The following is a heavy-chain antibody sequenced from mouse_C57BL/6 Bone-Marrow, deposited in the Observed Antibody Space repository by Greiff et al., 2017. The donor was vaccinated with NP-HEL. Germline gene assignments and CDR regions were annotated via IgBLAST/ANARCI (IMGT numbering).Heavy chain of an antibody. CDR3: ARSYYYGSSYGFAY. CDR1: GYTFTSYG. J-gene: IGHJ3*01. Sequence: QVQLQQSGAELARPGASVKLSCKASGYTFTSYGISWVKQRTGQGLEWIGEIYPRSGNTYYNEKFKGKATLTADKSSSTAYMELRSLTSEDSAVYFCARSYYYGSSYGFAYWGQGTRVTVSA. D-gene: IGHD1-1*01. V-gene: IGHV1-81*01. CDR2: IYPRSGNT.